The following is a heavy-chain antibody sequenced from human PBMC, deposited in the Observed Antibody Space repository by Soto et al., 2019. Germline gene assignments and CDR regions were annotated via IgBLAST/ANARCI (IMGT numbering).Heavy chain of an antibody. J-gene: IGHJ4*02. CDR3: ARSIVVVTALDY. CDR1: GYTFTSYA. D-gene: IGHD2-21*02. V-gene: IGHV1-3*05. CDR2: INAGNGNT. Sequence: QVQLVQSGAEEKKPGASVKVSCKAYGYTFTSYAMHWVRQAPGQRLEWMGWINAGNGNTKYSQKFQGRVTITRDTSASTAYMELSSLRSEDTAVYYCARSIVVVTALDYWGPGTLVTVSS.